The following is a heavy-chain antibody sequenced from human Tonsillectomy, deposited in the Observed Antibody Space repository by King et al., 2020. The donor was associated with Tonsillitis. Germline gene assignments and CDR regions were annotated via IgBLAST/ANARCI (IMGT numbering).Heavy chain of an antibody. CDR2: GSDSAGST. Sequence: EVQLLESGGGLVQPGGSLRLSCAGSGFMVSGYGLTWVRQAPGKGFEWVASGSDSAGSTYYADSVKGRFTLSRDTSNNTLYLQMNSLRAEDTAVYFCAKGLYYDSRGYRPYGVFDV. CDR1: GFMVSGYG. J-gene: IGHJ3*01. V-gene: IGHV3-23*01. CDR3: AKGLYYDSRGYRPYGVFDV. D-gene: IGHD3-22*01.